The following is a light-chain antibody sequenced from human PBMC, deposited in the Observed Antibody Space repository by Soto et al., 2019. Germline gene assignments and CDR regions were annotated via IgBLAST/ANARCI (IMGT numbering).Light chain of an antibody. CDR2: EVT. V-gene: IGLV2-8*01. CDR3: TSCADCNYLV. Sequence: QSVLTQPPSATGCRGQSVTISCTGTSSDVRRYNYVSWYQQHPGKTPKLFIYEVTKRPTGVTDRFSCSKSGNTASLTVSELQADDEADYYCTSCADCNYLVFGLGTKVTVL. CDR1: SSDVRRYNY. J-gene: IGLJ1*01.